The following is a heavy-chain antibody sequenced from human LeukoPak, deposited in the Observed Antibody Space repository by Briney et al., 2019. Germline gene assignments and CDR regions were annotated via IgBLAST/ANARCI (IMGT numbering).Heavy chain of an antibody. V-gene: IGHV4-38-2*02. CDR2: INHSGST. Sequence: SETLSLTCTVSGYSISNGYYWGWIRRPPGKGLEWIGEINHSGSTNYNPSLKSRVTISVDTSKNQFSLKLSSVTAADTAAYYCARVRKPVVPAAISYYYYYMDVWGKGTTVTVSS. D-gene: IGHD2-2*01. CDR3: ARVRKPVVPAAISYYYYYMDV. CDR1: GYSISNGYY. J-gene: IGHJ6*03.